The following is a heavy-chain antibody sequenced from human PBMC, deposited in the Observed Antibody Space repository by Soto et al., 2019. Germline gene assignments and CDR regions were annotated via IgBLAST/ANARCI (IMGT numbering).Heavy chain of an antibody. Sequence: RGSLRLSCAASGFTFSDYYMNWIRQAPGKGLEWVSYISSTSSYTNYADSVKGRFTISRDNAKNSLYLQMNSLRAEDTAVYYCARDSGYSYGPLDYWGQGTLVTVSS. CDR3: ARDSGYSYGPLDY. V-gene: IGHV3-11*06. CDR2: ISSTSSYT. CDR1: GFTFSDYY. J-gene: IGHJ4*02. D-gene: IGHD5-18*01.